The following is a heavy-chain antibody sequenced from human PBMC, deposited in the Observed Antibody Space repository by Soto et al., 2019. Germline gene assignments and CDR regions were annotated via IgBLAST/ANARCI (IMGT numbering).Heavy chain of an antibody. D-gene: IGHD2-15*01. CDR2: IIPIFGTA. J-gene: IGHJ5*02. V-gene: IGHV1-69*06. Sequence: QVQLVQSGAEVKKPGSSVKVSCKASGGTFSSYAISWVRQAPGQGLEWMGGIIPIFGTANYAQKFQGRVTITADKSTSTAYMELSSLRSEDTAVYYCARDRDCSGGSCYHNWFDPWGQGTLVTVSS. CDR1: GGTFSSYA. CDR3: ARDRDCSGGSCYHNWFDP.